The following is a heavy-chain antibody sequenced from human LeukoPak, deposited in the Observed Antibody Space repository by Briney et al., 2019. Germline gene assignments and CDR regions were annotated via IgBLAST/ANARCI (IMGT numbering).Heavy chain of an antibody. CDR1: GFTFGDYA. CDR2: IRSKAYGGTT. D-gene: IGHD3-10*01. J-gene: IGHJ6*03. CDR3: TREGSGSYYSYYYYYYMDV. V-gene: IGHV3-49*04. Sequence: GGSLRLSCTAPGFTFGDYAMSWVRQAPGKGLEWVGFIRSKAYGGTTEYAASVKGRFTISRDDSKSIAYLQMNSLKTEDTAVYYCTREGSGSYYSYYYYYYMDVWGKGTTVTISS.